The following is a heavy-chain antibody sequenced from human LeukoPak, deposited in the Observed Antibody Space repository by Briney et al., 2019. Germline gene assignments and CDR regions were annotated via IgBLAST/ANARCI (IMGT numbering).Heavy chain of an antibody. CDR1: GYSFTSYY. Sequence: ASVKVSCKASGYSFTSYYMHWVRQAPGQGLEWLGIINRSGDSTSYAQRFQGRITITRDTSATTVYMDLSSLRSEDTAMYYCARGPPGRVHDSSKRGLFDPWGQGTLVIVSS. D-gene: IGHD6-13*01. J-gene: IGHJ5*02. V-gene: IGHV1-46*01. CDR3: ARGPPGRVHDSSKRGLFDP. CDR2: INRSGDST.